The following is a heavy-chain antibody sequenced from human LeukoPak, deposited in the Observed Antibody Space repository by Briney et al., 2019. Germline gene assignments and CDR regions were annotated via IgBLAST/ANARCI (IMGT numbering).Heavy chain of an antibody. D-gene: IGHD2-2*01. CDR3: ARPRYCSSTSCYEDAFDI. J-gene: IGHJ3*02. CDR2: ISSSGSIM. CDR1: GFTFTDYY. Sequence: PGGSLRLSCAASGFTFTDYYMSWIRQAPGKGLEWLSYISSSGSIMYYADSVKGRFTISRDNAKESQYLQMNSLRAEDTAVYYCARPRYCSSTSCYEDAFDIWGQGTMATVSS. V-gene: IGHV3-11*04.